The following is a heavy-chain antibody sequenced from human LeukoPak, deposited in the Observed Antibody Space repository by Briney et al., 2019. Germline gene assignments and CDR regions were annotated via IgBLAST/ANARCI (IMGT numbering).Heavy chain of an antibody. CDR2: INARGDT. CDR1: GWSFNDYY. CDR3: ARGQVPTARGYNWFDP. V-gene: IGHV4-34*01. D-gene: IGHD2-2*01. J-gene: IGHJ5*02. Sequence: SETLSLTCAVYGWSFNDYYWXXXXXXXXKXLEXXGEINARGDTNYNXSLKXRVTXSVDTSKKQFSLRLTSLIAADTALYYCARGQVPTARGYNWFDPWGQGTLVTVSS.